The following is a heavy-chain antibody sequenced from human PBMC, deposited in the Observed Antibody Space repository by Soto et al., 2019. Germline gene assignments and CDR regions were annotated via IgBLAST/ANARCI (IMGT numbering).Heavy chain of an antibody. CDR1: GGSISSYY. CDR3: ARARGYSGYGRVDY. D-gene: IGHD5-12*01. V-gene: IGHV4-59*01. CDR2: IYYSGST. J-gene: IGHJ4*02. Sequence: QVQLQESGPGLVKPSETLSLTCTVSGGSISSYYWSWIRQPPGKGLEWIGYIYYSGSTNYNPSLKSRVTISVDTSKNQFSLKLSSVTAADTAVYYWARARGYSGYGRVDYWGQGTLVTVSS.